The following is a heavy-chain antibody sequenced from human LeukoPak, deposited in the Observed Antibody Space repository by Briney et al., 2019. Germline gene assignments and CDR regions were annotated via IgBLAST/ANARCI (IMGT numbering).Heavy chain of an antibody. CDR1: GFTFSSYG. CDR3: AKDLAKITMVRGVKPLFDY. V-gene: IGHV3-30*02. CDR2: IRYDGSNK. Sequence: PGGSLRLSCAASGFTFSSYGIHWVRQAPGKGLEWVAFIRYDGSNKYYADSVKGRFTISRDNSKNTLYLQMNSLRAEDTAVYYCAKDLAKITMVRGVKPLFDYWGQGTLVTVSS. D-gene: IGHD3-10*01. J-gene: IGHJ4*02.